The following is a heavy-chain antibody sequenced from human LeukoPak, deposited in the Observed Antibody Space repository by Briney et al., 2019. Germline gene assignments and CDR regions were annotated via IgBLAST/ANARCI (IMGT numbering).Heavy chain of an antibody. D-gene: IGHD4-11*01. J-gene: IGHJ4*02. CDR1: GFAFSSYA. CDR3: ARDNDDSNYEIVY. V-gene: IGHV3-48*02. Sequence: GGSLRLSCAASGFAFSSYAMNWVRQAPGKGLEWVSYISSSSSTISYADSVKGRFTISRDNAKNSLYLQMNSLRDEDTAVYYCARDNDDSNYEIVYWGQGTLVTVSS. CDR2: ISSSSSTI.